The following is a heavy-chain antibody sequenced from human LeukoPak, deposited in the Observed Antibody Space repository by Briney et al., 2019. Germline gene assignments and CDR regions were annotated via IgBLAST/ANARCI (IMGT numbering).Heavy chain of an antibody. J-gene: IGHJ3*02. V-gene: IGHV3-23*01. CDR1: GFTFRNYG. CDR2: ISGSGDTT. CDR3: AKDSPRGDAFDI. Sequence: GILRLSCAASGFTFRNYGLNWVRQAPGKGLEWVSGISGSGDTTYYADSVKGRFTISRDNSKNTLYLQMNSLRAEDTAVYYCAKDSPRGDAFDIWGQGTMVTVSS.